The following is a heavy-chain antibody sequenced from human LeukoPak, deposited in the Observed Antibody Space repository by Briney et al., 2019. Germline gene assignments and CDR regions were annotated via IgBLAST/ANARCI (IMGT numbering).Heavy chain of an antibody. CDR2: IYTSGST. J-gene: IGHJ2*01. D-gene: IGHD3-22*01. Sequence: SETLSLTCTVSGGSISSYYWSWIRRPAGKGLEWIGRIYTSGSTNYNPSLKSRVTMSVDTSKNQFSLKLSSVTAADTAVYYCARDRAGRYYYDSSGYSGSILFDLWGRGTLVTVSS. CDR1: GGSISSYY. V-gene: IGHV4-4*07. CDR3: ARDRAGRYYYDSSGYSGSILFDL.